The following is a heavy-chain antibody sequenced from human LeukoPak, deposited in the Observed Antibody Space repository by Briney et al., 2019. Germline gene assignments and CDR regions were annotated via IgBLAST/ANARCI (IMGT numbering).Heavy chain of an antibody. D-gene: IGHD4-17*01. CDR2: IYYSGST. CDR1: GGSISSYY. Sequence: SETLSLTCTVSGGSISSYYWSWIRQPPGKGLEWIGYIYYSGSTNYNPSLTSRVTISVDTSKNQFSLTLSSVTAADTAVYYCARDIVYGDYRDAFDIWGQGTMVTVSS. V-gene: IGHV4-59*01. J-gene: IGHJ3*02. CDR3: ARDIVYGDYRDAFDI.